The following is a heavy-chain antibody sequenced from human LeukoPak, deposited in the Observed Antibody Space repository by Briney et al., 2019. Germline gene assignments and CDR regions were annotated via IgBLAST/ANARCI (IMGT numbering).Heavy chain of an antibody. CDR3: ARAPSEIGGYYPEYFRH. D-gene: IGHD3-22*01. V-gene: IGHV3-74*01. J-gene: IGHJ1*01. CDR1: GFTFSTDW. Sequence: GGCLRLSCAASGFTFSTDWMHWVRRAPGKGLVWVSRIKSDGGTNYADSVKGRFTISRDNAKKTVSLQMNSLRPEDTGVYYCARAPSEIGGYYPEYFRHWGQGTLVTVSS. CDR2: IKSDGGT.